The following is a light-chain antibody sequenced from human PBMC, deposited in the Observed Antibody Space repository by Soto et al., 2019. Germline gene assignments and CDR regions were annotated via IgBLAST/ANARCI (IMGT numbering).Light chain of an antibody. V-gene: IGLV2-14*01. Sequence: QSVLTQPASVSGSPGQSITISCTGTSSDVGAYIYVSWYQHHPGKAPKLMIYEVNNRPSGVSNRFSGSTSGNTASLTISGLQPEDEADYYCSSYTSSSTVVFGGGTKLTVL. CDR2: EVN. CDR3: SSYTSSSTVV. J-gene: IGLJ2*01. CDR1: SSDVGAYIY.